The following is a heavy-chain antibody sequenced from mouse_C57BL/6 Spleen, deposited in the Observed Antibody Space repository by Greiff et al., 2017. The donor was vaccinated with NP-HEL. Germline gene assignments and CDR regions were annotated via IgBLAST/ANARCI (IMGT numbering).Heavy chain of an antibody. CDR2: INPNNGGT. CDR1: GYTFTDYY. J-gene: IGHJ3*01. Sequence: VQLQQSGPELVKPGASVKISCKASGYTFTDYYMNWVKQSHGKSLEWIGDINPNNGGTSYNQKFKGKATLTVDKSSSTAYMELRSLTSEDSAVYYCARSSGKGAFAYWGQGTLVTVSA. V-gene: IGHV1-26*01. CDR3: ARSSGKGAFAY. D-gene: IGHD3-1*01.